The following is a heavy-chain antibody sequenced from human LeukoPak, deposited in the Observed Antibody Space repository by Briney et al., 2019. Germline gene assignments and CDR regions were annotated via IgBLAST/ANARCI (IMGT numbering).Heavy chain of an antibody. CDR1: GFPFSSYS. CDR2: IKPDGTTK. Sequence: GGSLRLSCAASGFPFSSYSMTWVRQVPGKGLEWVANIKPDGTTKFYVDSVKGRFTISRDNALNSLYLQMNSLRAEDTAIYYCARSIPYGTTWYGRSDYWGQGTLVTVSS. V-gene: IGHV3-7*03. D-gene: IGHD6-13*01. J-gene: IGHJ4*02. CDR3: ARSIPYGTTWYGRSDY.